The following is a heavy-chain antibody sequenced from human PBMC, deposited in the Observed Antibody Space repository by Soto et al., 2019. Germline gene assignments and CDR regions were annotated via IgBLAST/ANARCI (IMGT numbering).Heavy chain of an antibody. Sequence: GGSLRLSCAASGFTFSGSAMHWVRQASGKGLEWVGRIRSKANSYATAYAASVKGRFTISRDDSKNTAYLQMNSLKTEDTAVYYCTRSTTAMDPYYYYYGMDVWGQGTTVTVSS. CDR2: IRSKANSYAT. CDR3: TRSTTAMDPYYYYYGMDV. V-gene: IGHV3-73*01. J-gene: IGHJ6*02. CDR1: GFTFSGSA. D-gene: IGHD5-18*01.